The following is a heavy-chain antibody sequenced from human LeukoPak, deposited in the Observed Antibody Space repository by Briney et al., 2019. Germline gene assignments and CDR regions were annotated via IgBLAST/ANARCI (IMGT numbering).Heavy chain of an antibody. CDR3: ARDRTYDFWSGYYTGENWFDP. D-gene: IGHD3-3*01. V-gene: IGHV1-2*02. J-gene: IGHJ5*02. Sequence: GASVKVSCKASGYTFTDYYIHWVRQAPGQGLEWMGWINPNDGVINYAQKFQGRVTMTRDTSISTAYVELTRLRSDDTAVYYCARDRTYDFWSGYYTGENWFDPWGQGTLVTVS. CDR1: GYTFTDYY. CDR2: INPNDGVI.